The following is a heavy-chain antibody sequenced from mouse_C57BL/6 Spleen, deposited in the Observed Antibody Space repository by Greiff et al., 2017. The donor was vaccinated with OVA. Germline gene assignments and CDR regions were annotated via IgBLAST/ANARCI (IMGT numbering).Heavy chain of an antibody. D-gene: IGHD2-1*01. CDR1: GFTFSSYA. J-gene: IGHJ4*01. CDR2: ISDGGSYT. CDR3: ARGGNYLYYAMDY. V-gene: IGHV5-4*01. Sequence: EVHLVESGGGLVKPGGSLKLSCAASGFTFSSYAMSWVRQTPEKRLEWVATISDGGSYTYYPDNVKGRFTISRDNAKNNLYLQMSHLKSEDTAMYYCARGGNYLYYAMDYWGQGTSVTVSS.